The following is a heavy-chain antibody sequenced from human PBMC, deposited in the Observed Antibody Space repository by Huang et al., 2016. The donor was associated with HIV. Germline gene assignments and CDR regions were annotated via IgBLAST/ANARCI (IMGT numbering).Heavy chain of an antibody. CDR2: ISSSDSTI. V-gene: IGHV3-48*01. CDR1: GFTFYTYS. D-gene: IGHD1-20*01. J-gene: IGHJ4*02. CDR3: ARDLPGGITGVTVGLDY. Sequence: EVQLVESGGGVVQPGGSLRLSCVASGFTFYTYSMNWVRQAPGRGLEWISYISSSDSTIYYADSVKGRFTISRDNAKNSLYLQMNSLRAEDTAVYYCARDLPGGITGVTVGLDYWGQGTLVSVSS.